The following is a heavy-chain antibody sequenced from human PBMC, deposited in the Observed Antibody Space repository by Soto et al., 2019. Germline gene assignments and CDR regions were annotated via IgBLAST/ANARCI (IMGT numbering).Heavy chain of an antibody. D-gene: IGHD4-17*01. CDR3: ARGGDYDNWFDT. J-gene: IGHJ5*02. CDR2: ISAYNGNT. Sequence: GXSVKVSCKGSVYTFTSYGISWVRQAPGQGLEWMGWISAYNGNTNYAQKLQGRVTMTTDTSTSTAYMELRSLRSDDTAVYYCARGGDYDNWFDTWGQGALVTVSS. V-gene: IGHV1-18*04. CDR1: VYTFTSYG.